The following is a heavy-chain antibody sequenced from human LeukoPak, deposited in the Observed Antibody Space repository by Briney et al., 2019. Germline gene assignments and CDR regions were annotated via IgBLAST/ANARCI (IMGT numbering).Heavy chain of an antibody. V-gene: IGHV1-2*02. CDR1: GYTFTGYY. CDR2: INPNSGGT. Sequence: ASVKVSCKASGYTFTGYYMHRVRQAPGQGLEWMGWINPNSGGTNYAQKFQGRVTMTRDTSISTAYMELSRLRSDDTAVYCCARVFGPRIAAAGNGGHWFDPWGQGTLVTVSS. J-gene: IGHJ5*02. D-gene: IGHD6-13*01. CDR3: ARVFGPRIAAAGNGGHWFDP.